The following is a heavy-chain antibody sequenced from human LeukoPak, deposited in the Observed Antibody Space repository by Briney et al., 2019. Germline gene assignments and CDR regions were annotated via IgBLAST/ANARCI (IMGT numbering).Heavy chain of an antibody. V-gene: IGHV1-8*03. CDR3: ARAYCSSTSCYLRFDP. J-gene: IGHJ5*02. CDR2: MNPNSGNT. CDR1: GYTFTSYG. Sequence: ASVKVSCKASGYTFTSYGISWVRQATGQGLEWMGWMNPNSGNTGYAQKFQGRVTITRNTSISTAYMELSSLRSEDTAVYYCARAYCSSTSCYLRFDPWGQGTLVTVSS. D-gene: IGHD2-2*01.